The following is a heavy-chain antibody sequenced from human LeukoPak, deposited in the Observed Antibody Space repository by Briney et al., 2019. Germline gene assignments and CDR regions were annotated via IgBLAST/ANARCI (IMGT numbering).Heavy chain of an antibody. D-gene: IGHD6-13*01. Sequence: GGSLSLSCAASGFTFSSYAMHWVRQAPGKGLEWVAVISYDGSNKYYADSVKGRFTISRDNSKNTLYLQMNSLRAEDTAVYYCARVNKEQQRAPRYYYYGMDVWGQGTTVTVSS. CDR2: ISYDGSNK. CDR1: GFTFSSYA. CDR3: ARVNKEQQRAPRYYYYGMDV. V-gene: IGHV3-30*04. J-gene: IGHJ6*02.